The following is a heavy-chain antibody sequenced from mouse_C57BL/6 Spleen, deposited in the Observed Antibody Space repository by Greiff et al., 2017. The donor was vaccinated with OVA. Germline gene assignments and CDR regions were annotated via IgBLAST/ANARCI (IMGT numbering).Heavy chain of an antibody. CDR1: GYTFTGYW. CDR3: ARGEFVATVVADY. D-gene: IGHD1-1*01. J-gene: IGHJ2*01. V-gene: IGHV1-9*01. CDR2: ILPGSGST. Sequence: VQLKESGAELMKPGASVKLSCKASGYTFTGYWIEWVKQRPGHGLEWIGEILPGSGSTNYNEKFKGKATFTADTSSNTAYMQLSSLTTEDSAVYDCARGEFVATVVADYWGQGTTLTVSS.